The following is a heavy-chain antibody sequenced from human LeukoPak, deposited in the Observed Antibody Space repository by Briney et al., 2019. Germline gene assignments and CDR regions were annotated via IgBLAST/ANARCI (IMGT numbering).Heavy chain of an antibody. CDR1: GYTFSGYY. CDR2: ISPKSGGT. CDR3: ARVLVGAHPPHDY. J-gene: IGHJ4*02. V-gene: IGHV1-2*02. D-gene: IGHD1-26*01. Sequence: ASEKVSCKASGYTFSGYYIHWVRQAPGQGLEWMGWISPKSGGTHYAQKFQGRVTMTRDTSISTAYMELSRLRSDDTAEYYCARVLVGAHPPHDYWGQGTLVTVSA.